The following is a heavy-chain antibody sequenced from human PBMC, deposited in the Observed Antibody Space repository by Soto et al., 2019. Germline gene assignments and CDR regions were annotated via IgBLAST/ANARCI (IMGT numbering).Heavy chain of an antibody. CDR1: GYTFTSFG. Sequence: QVQLVQSGPEVKKPGASVTVSCKASGYTFTSFGLAWVRQARGQGLQWLGRISGYNGHTNYAQKLQDRVTLTTDKSTKTAYMELRSLRYDDSAVYYCARYAVFGADISPKYNYGVDVWGQVATVTVSS. CDR3: ARYAVFGADISPKYNYGVDV. V-gene: IGHV1-18*01. J-gene: IGHJ6*02. CDR2: ISGYNGHT. D-gene: IGHD3-3*01.